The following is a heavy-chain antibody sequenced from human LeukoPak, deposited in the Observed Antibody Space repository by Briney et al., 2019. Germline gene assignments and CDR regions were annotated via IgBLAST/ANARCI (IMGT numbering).Heavy chain of an antibody. CDR2: ISGSGGST. Sequence: AGGSLRLSCAASGFTFSSYAMSWVRQAPGKGLEWVSAISGSGGSTYYADSVKGRFTISRDNSKNTLYLQMNSLRAEDTAVYYCAKVRYQLLTMGFDYWGQGTLVTVSS. CDR1: GFTFSSYA. CDR3: AKVRYQLLTMGFDY. V-gene: IGHV3-23*01. J-gene: IGHJ4*02. D-gene: IGHD2-2*01.